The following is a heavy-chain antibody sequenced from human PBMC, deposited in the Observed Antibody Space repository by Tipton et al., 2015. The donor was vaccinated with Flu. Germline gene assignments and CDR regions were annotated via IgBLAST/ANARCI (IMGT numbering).Heavy chain of an antibody. Sequence: TLSLTCTVSGGSISSGGYYWSWIRQHPGKGLEWIGYFYYRGSTYYNPSHKSRVTISVDTSKNQFSLKLSSVTAADTAVYYCARGGAAGEDYFDYWGQGTLVTVSS. CDR2: FYYRGST. CDR1: GGSISSGGYY. CDR3: ARGGAAGEDYFDY. D-gene: IGHD1-26*01. J-gene: IGHJ4*02. V-gene: IGHV4-31*03.